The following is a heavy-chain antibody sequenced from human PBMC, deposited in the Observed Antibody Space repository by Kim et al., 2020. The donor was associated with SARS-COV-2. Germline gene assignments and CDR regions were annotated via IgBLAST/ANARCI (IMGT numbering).Heavy chain of an antibody. CDR1: GFTFSSYV. V-gene: IGHV3-30*18. Sequence: GGSLRLSCAASGFTFSSYVMHWVRQAPGKGLEWVAVISYDGSNKYYADSVKGRFTISRDNSKNTLYLQMNSLRAEDTAVYYCAKDRGHTYYYDSSGYSLDYWGQGTLVTVSS. D-gene: IGHD3-22*01. CDR2: ISYDGSNK. CDR3: AKDRGHTYYYDSSGYSLDY. J-gene: IGHJ4*02.